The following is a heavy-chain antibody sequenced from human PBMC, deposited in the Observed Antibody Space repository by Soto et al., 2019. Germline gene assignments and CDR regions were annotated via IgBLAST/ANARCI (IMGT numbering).Heavy chain of an antibody. CDR2: IYYSGST. Sequence: PSETLSLTCTVSGGSISSYYWSWIRQPPGKGLEWIGYIYYSGSTNYNPSLKSRVTISVDTSKNQFSLKLSSVTAADTAVYYCARSGYSSSWYRWFDPWRQGTLVTSPQ. CDR3: ARSGYSSSWYRWFDP. CDR1: GGSISSYY. D-gene: IGHD6-13*01. V-gene: IGHV4-59*01. J-gene: IGHJ5*02.